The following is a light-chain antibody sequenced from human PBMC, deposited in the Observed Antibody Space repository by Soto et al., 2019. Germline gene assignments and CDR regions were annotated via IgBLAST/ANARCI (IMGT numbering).Light chain of an antibody. CDR1: QSVSSSY. V-gene: IGKV3-20*01. CDR3: QQYGSSPLT. J-gene: IGKJ4*01. CDR2: GSS. Sequence: VMTQSPGTLSLSPGERATLSCRASQSVSSSYLAWYQQKPGQAPRLLIYGSSSRATGIPDRFSGSASGTDFTLTISRLEPEDFAVYYCQQYGSSPLTFGGGTKVDIK.